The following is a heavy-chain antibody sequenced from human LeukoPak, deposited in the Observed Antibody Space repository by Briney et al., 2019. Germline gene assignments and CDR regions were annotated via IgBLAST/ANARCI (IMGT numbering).Heavy chain of an antibody. CDR1: GYTFTSYD. CDR2: MNPNSGNT. D-gene: IGHD3-16*02. CDR3: ARSIGVWGSYRFDY. J-gene: IGHJ4*02. Sequence: GASVKVSCKASGYTFTSYDINWVRQATGQGLEWMGWMNPNSGNTGYAQKFQGRVTMTRNTSISTAYMELSSLRSEDTAVYYCARSIGVWGSYRFDYWGQGSLVTVSS. V-gene: IGHV1-8*01.